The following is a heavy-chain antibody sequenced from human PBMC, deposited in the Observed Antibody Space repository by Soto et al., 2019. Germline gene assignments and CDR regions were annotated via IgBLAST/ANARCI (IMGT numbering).Heavy chain of an antibody. Sequence: WTWIRQPPGKGLEWMGYISNNGRTEYNPSLKSRLSFSLDTSRNQLSLRLTSMTAADTAIYFCARLPAIRGWPFDSWCQGTLVAVSS. D-gene: IGHD2-2*01. V-gene: IGHV4-59*01. CDR2: ISNNGRT. J-gene: IGHJ4*02. CDR3: ARLPAIRGWPFDS.